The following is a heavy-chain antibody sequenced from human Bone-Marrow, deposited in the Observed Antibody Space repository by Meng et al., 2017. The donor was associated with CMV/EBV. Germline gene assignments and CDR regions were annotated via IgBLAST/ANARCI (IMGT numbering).Heavy chain of an antibody. CDR2: IKQDGSEK. Sequence: GESLKISCAASGFTFSSYSMNWVRQAPGKGLEWVASIKQDGSEKYYVDSVKGRFTISRDNAKNSLYLQMNSLRAEDTAVYYCARDPKGRLRLDYWGQGTLVTVSS. J-gene: IGHJ4*02. D-gene: IGHD4-17*01. CDR1: GFTFSSYS. V-gene: IGHV3-7*01. CDR3: ARDPKGRLRLDY.